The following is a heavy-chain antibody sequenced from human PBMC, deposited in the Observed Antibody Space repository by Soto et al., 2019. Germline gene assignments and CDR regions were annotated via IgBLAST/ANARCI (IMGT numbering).Heavy chain of an antibody. CDR3: ARDTPAWQLVRVDWFDP. Sequence: QVQLVQSGAEVKKPGASVKVSCKASGYTFTGYYMHWVRQAPGQGLEWMGWINPNSGGTNYAQKFQGRVTMTRDTSISTAYRELSRLRSDDTAVYYCARDTPAWQLVRVDWFDPWGQGTLVTVSS. J-gene: IGHJ5*02. D-gene: IGHD6-6*01. CDR1: GYTFTGYY. V-gene: IGHV1-2*02. CDR2: INPNSGGT.